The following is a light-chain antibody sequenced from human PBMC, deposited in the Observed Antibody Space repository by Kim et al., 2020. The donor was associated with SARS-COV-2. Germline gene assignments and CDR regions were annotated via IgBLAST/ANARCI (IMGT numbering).Light chain of an antibody. CDR3: QQRSSWPPVLT. J-gene: IGKJ4*01. Sequence: PGERASLSLRYSQTLTTYLALYQQKPGQPPRLLIYETSTRAAGVPARFTGSGSVTDFTLTITSLEPEDFAIYYCQQRSSWPPVLTFGGGTKVDIK. CDR1: QTLTTY. CDR2: ETS. V-gene: IGKV3-11*01.